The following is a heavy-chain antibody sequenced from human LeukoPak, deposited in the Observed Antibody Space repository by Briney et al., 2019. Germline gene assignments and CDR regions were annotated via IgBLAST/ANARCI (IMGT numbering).Heavy chain of an antibody. CDR3: ARDRFVDSSSWYEIYYYYYGMDV. CDR2: ISAYNGNT. Sequence: ASVKVSCKASGYTFTSYGISWVRQAPGQGLEWMGWISAYNGNTNYAQKLQGRVTMTTDTSTSTAYTELRSLRSDDTAVYYCARDRFVDSSSWYEIYYYYYGMDVWGQGTTVTVSS. J-gene: IGHJ6*02. V-gene: IGHV1-18*01. D-gene: IGHD6-13*01. CDR1: GYTFTSYG.